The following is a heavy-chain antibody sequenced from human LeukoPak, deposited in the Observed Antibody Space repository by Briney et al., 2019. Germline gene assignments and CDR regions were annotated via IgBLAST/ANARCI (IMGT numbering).Heavy chain of an antibody. CDR3: AKDGGLWVSAHWGDS. CDR2: INEAGSGK. D-gene: IGHD7-27*01. V-gene: IGHV3-7*03. J-gene: IGHJ4*02. CDR1: GFTFSSFW. Sequence: PGGSLRLSCAASGFTFSSFWMSWVRQAPGKGLEWVANINEAGSGKYYVDSVKGRFTVSRDDSKNTLYLQMNSLRAEDTAVYYCAKDGGLWVSAHWGDSWGRGTLVTVSS.